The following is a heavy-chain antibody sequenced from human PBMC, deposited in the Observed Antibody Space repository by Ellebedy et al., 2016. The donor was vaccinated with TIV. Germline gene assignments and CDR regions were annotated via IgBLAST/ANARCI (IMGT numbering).Heavy chain of an antibody. D-gene: IGHD2-2*01. V-gene: IGHV3-23*01. CDR3: AKDCSSTSCYSVSYYYYGMDV. CDR1: GFTFSSYA. Sequence: GGSLRLXXAASGFTFSSYAMSWVRQAPGKGLEWVSAISGSGGSTYYADSVKGRFTISRDNSKNTLYPQMNSLRAEDTAVYYCAKDCSSTSCYSVSYYYYGMDVWGQGTTVTVSS. J-gene: IGHJ6*02. CDR2: ISGSGGST.